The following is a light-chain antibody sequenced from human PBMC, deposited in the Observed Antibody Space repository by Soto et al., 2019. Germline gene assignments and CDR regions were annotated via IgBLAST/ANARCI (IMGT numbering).Light chain of an antibody. Sequence: EIVMTQSPGTLSVSPGERATLSCRASQSVRSNLAWYQQKPGQAPRLLIYEASTRATGIPARFSGSGSGTEFTLTISSLQSEDFAVYYCQQYNNWPPITFGQGTRREIK. CDR1: QSVRSN. CDR2: EAS. V-gene: IGKV3-15*01. CDR3: QQYNNWPPIT. J-gene: IGKJ5*01.